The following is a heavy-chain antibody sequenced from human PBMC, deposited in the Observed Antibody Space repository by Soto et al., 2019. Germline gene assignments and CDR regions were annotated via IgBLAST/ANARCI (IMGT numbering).Heavy chain of an antibody. V-gene: IGHV3-73*01. CDR1: GFTFSGSA. CDR3: TRHVTDF. Sequence: EVQLVESGGGLVQPGGSLKLSCAASGFTFSGSAMHWVRQASGKGLVWVGRIRSKANNYATAYAASMKGSFTISRDDSKNTAYLQMNRLKTEDTAVYYCTRHVTDFWGQGTLVTVSS. CDR2: IRSKANNYAT. J-gene: IGHJ4*02. D-gene: IGHD5-18*01.